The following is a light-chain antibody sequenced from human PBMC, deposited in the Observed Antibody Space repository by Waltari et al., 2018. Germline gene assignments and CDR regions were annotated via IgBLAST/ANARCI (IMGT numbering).Light chain of an antibody. CDR1: QSVRTN. V-gene: IGKV3-15*01. CDR3: KQYNNWSSLT. J-gene: IGKJ4*01. CDR2: DAS. Sequence: EIVMTQSPATLSVSPGERATLSCRTSQSVRTNLAWYQQKLGQAPRLLMYDASTRATGIPARCSGSGSGTEFTLTISSLQSEDFAVYYCKQYNNWSSLTFGGGTKVEIK.